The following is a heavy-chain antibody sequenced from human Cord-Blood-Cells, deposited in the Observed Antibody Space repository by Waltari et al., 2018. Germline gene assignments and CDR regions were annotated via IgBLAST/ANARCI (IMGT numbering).Heavy chain of an antibody. Sequence: QVQLVQSGAEGKKPGASVKVSCKASGYTLPGSYMHCVRQASGQGLEWMGRINPNSGGTNYAQKFQGRVTMTRDTSISTAYMELSRLRSDDTVVYYCARSNCSSTSCYYFDYWGQGTLVTVSS. V-gene: IGHV1-2*05. CDR3: ARSNCSSTSCYYFDY. CDR2: INPNSGGT. D-gene: IGHD2-2*01. CDR1: GYTLPGSY. J-gene: IGHJ4*02.